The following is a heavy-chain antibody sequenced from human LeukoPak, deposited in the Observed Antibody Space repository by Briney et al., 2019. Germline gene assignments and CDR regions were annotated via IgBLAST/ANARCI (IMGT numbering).Heavy chain of an antibody. J-gene: IGHJ6*03. CDR3: ARGGGISHYYYYMDV. CDR2: IYHSGST. D-gene: IGHD6-13*01. Sequence: MASETLSLTCAVSGGSISSSNWWSWVRQPPGKGLEWIGEIYHSGSTNYNPSLKSRVTISVDTSKNQFSLKLSSVTAADTAVYYCARGGGISHYYYYMDVWGKGTTVTISS. V-gene: IGHV4-4*02. CDR1: GGSISSSNW.